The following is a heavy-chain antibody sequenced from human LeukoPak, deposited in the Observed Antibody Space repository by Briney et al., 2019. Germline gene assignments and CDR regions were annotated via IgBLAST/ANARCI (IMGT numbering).Heavy chain of an antibody. CDR1: GFTFSSYA. Sequence: PGGSLRLSCAASGFTFSSYAMSWVRQAPGKGLEGVSTISNSGGSTYYSDSVKGRFTISRDNSKNTLFLQMNSLRAEDTAIYYCAKGFSWGSYFDYWGQGTLVTVSS. J-gene: IGHJ4*02. D-gene: IGHD7-27*01. CDR3: AKGFSWGSYFDY. V-gene: IGHV3-23*01. CDR2: ISNSGGST.